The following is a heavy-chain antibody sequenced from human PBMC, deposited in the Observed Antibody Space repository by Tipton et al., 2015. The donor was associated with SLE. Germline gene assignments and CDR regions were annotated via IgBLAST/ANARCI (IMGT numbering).Heavy chain of an antibody. CDR3: ARGGLPFLEWLSPFDY. D-gene: IGHD3-3*01. CDR2: ISSSGTII. CDR1: GFTFRSYE. J-gene: IGHJ4*02. V-gene: IGHV3-48*03. Sequence: SLRLSCAPSGFTFRSYEMNWVRQAPGKGLEWVSYISSSGTIIYYADSVKGRFTISRDNAKNSLYLQMNSLRAEDTAVYYCARGGLPFLEWLSPFDYWGQGTLVTVSS.